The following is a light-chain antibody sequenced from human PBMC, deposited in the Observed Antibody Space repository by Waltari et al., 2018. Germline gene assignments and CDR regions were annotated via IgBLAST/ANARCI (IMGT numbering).Light chain of an antibody. V-gene: IGKV4-1*01. J-gene: IGKJ1*01. Sequence: DIVMTQSLDSVTVSPGARANINCRSSQSVSDHVNNKNYLAWYRQKPGQPPKLLISWASTREFGVPDRFSGSGSGTEFTLTISSLQPEDVAVYYCQQYYNTPPTFGQGTKVEIK. CDR3: QQYYNTPPT. CDR2: WAS. CDR1: QSVSDHVNNKNY.